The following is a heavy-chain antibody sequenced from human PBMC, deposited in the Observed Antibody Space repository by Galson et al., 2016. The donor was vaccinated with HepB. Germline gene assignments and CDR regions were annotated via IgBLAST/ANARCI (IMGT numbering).Heavy chain of an antibody. CDR1: GYNFPAYW. J-gene: IGHJ6*02. D-gene: IGHD3/OR15-3a*01. V-gene: IGHV5-51*01. Sequence: QSGAEVKKPGGSLKISCKGSGYNFPAYWIAWVRQMPGKGLEWMGTIFPGDSDTRYSPSFQGQVTISADMTTRSAYLQWSSLKASDTAMYYCARSFRSDIWIGNGMDAWGQGTTVIVSS. CDR3: ARSFRSDIWIGNGMDA. CDR2: IFPGDSDT.